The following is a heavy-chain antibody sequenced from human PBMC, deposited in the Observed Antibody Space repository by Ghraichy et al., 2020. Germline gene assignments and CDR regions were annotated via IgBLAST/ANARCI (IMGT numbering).Heavy chain of an antibody. V-gene: IGHV4-59*01. CDR2: IYYSGST. Sequence: TLSLTCTVSGGSISSYYWSWIRQPPGKGLEWIGYIYYSGSTNYNPSLKSRVTISVDTSKNQFSLKLSSVTAADTAVYYCARATYEYVWGRYRYTSYYYYYMDVWGKGTTVTVSS. D-gene: IGHD3-16*02. CDR1: GGSISSYY. CDR3: ARATYEYVWGRYRYTSYYYYYMDV. J-gene: IGHJ6*03.